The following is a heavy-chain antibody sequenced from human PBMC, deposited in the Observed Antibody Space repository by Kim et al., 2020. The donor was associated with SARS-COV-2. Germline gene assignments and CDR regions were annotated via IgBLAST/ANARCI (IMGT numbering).Heavy chain of an antibody. J-gene: IGHJ4*02. V-gene: IGHV3-23*01. CDR3: AKAIHLGGVLHDVIDY. CDR1: GFTFSSYA. CDR2: ISGSGGST. Sequence: GGSLRLSCAASGFTFSSYAMSWVRQAPGKGLEWVSAISGSGGSTYYADSVKGRFTISRDNSKNTLYLQMNSLRAEDTAVYYCAKAIHLGGVLHDVIDYWGQGTLVTVSS. D-gene: IGHD3-16*01.